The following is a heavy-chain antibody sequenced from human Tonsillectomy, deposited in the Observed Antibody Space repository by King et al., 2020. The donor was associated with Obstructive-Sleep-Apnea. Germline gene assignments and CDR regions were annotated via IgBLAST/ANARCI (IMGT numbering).Heavy chain of an antibody. V-gene: IGHV3-30*18. J-gene: IGHJ3*02. CDR3: AKVKGAWELLGAFDI. CDR2: ISYDGSNK. Sequence: VQLVESGGGVVQPGRSLRLSCAASGFTFSSYGIHWVRQAPGKGLEWVAVISYDGSNKYYADSVKGRFTISRDNSKNTLYLQMNSLRAEDTAVYYCAKVKGAWELLGAFDIWGQGTMVTVSS. CDR1: GFTFSSYG. D-gene: IGHD1-26*01.